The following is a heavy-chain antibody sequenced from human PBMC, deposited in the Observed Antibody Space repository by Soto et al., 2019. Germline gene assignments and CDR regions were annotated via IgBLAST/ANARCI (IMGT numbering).Heavy chain of an antibody. CDR1: GYSFTRYG. CDR3: SRVDPGETSPFDH. CDR2: INPFDGSR. V-gene: IGHV1-18*01. D-gene: IGHD3-10*01. Sequence: ASVKVSCKASGYSFTRYGIGWARQAPGQGLEWMGWINPFDGSRMFAQSFQGRVTMTRDTSTSTVYKEVSSLRSEDTAVYYCSRVDPGETSPFDHWGQGTLVTVSS. J-gene: IGHJ4*02.